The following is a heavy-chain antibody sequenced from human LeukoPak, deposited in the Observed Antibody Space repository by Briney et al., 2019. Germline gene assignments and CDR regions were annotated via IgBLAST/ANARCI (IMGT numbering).Heavy chain of an antibody. D-gene: IGHD3-10*01. Sequence: ASVKVSCKVSGYTLTELSMHWVRQAPGKGLEWMGGFDPEDGETIYAQKFQGRVTMTEDTSTDTAYMELSSLRSEDTAVYYCATAPRRTGPQGYYFDYWGQGTLVTVSS. CDR3: ATAPRRTGPQGYYFDY. J-gene: IGHJ4*02. CDR2: FDPEDGET. CDR1: GYTLTELS. V-gene: IGHV1-24*01.